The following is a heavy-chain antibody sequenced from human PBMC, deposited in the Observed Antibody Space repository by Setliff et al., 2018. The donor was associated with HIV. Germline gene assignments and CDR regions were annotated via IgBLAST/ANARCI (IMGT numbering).Heavy chain of an antibody. V-gene: IGHV4-38-2*01. D-gene: IGHD3-3*01. CDR2: IFHSGGT. CDR3: ARAGRITIFGVVGGYMDV. CDR1: GYSISSGYY. Sequence: LSLTCAVSGYSISSGYYWGWIRQPPGKGLEWIGRIFHSGGTYYNPSLKSRVTVSIDTSKNLFSLNLSSVTAADTAVYYCARAGRITIFGVVGGYMDVWGKGTTVTVSS. J-gene: IGHJ6*03.